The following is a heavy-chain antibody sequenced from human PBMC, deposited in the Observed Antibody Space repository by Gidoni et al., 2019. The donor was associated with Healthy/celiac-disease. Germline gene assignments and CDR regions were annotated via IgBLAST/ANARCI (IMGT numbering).Heavy chain of an antibody. Sequence: QVQLVQSGAEVKKPGASVKVSCKASGYTFTSYYMHWVRQAPGQGLAWMGIINPSGGSTSYAQKFQGRVTMTRDTSTSTVYMELSSLRSEDTAVYYCARACSGGSCYLLSYGMDVWGQGTTVTVSS. CDR3: ARACSGGSCYLLSYGMDV. CDR1: GYTFTSYY. D-gene: IGHD2-15*01. V-gene: IGHV1-46*01. CDR2: INPSGGST. J-gene: IGHJ6*02.